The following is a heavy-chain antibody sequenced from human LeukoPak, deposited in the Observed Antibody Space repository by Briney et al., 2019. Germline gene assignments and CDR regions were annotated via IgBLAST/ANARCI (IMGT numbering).Heavy chain of an antibody. J-gene: IGHJ6*02. CDR3: ARQKWDRLTYHCYGMDV. V-gene: IGHV4-59*08. CDR1: GDSINNYY. Sequence: SQTLSLTCTVSGDSINNYYWSWIRRPPGKGLEWIGYVSYSGTPDSNPSLKSRATISLDTSRNQFSLQLSSVTAADTAVYYCARQKWDRLTYHCYGMDVWGQGTTVTVSS. D-gene: IGHD1-26*01. CDR2: VSYSGTP.